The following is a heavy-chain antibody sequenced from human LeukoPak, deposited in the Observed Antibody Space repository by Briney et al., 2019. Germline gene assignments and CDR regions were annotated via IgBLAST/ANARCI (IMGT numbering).Heavy chain of an antibody. Sequence: PGGSLRLSCLTSGFTLSTNAMSWVRQAPGKGLEWISGISGSGASTYYADSVKGRSPISRDNSRNTLYLQMNSLRGDDTAVYYCAKDVGKWESLHFFDYWGQGTLVTVSS. CDR3: AKDVGKWESLHFFDY. D-gene: IGHD1-26*01. CDR1: GFTLSTNA. V-gene: IGHV3-23*01. CDR2: ISGSGAST. J-gene: IGHJ4*02.